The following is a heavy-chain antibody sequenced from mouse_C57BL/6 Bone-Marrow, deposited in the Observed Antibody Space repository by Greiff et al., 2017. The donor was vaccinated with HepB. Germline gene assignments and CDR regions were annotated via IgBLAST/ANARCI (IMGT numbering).Heavy chain of an antibody. D-gene: IGHD2-2*01. Sequence: QVQLQQSGAELARPGASVKLSCKASGYTFTSYGISWVKQSTGQGLEWIGEIYPRSGNTYYNEKFKGKATLTADKSSSTAYMELRSLTSEDSAVYFCARQGLWDLLWLRRDWYFDVWGTGTTVTVSS. CDR3: ARQGLWDLLWLRRDWYFDV. J-gene: IGHJ1*03. CDR1: GYTFTSYG. V-gene: IGHV1-81*01. CDR2: IYPRSGNT.